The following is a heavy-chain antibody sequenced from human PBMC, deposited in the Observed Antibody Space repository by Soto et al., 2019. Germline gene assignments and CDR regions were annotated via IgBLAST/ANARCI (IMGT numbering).Heavy chain of an antibody. J-gene: IGHJ4*02. CDR3: ARDHYGFDY. CDR2: INHSGST. V-gene: IGHV4-34*01. Sequence: SATLSLTCAVYGGSFSGYYWSWIRQPPGKGMEWIGEINHSGSTNYNPSLKSRVTMSVDTSKNQFSLKLSSVTAADTAVYYCARDHYGFDYWGQGPTVTVSS. CDR1: GGSFSGYY. D-gene: IGHD4-17*01.